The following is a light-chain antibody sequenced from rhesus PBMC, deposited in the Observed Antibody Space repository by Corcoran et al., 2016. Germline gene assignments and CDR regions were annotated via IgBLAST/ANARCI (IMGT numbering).Light chain of an antibody. CDR2: GAP. V-gene: IGKV3-24*04. Sequence: ETVVTQSPATLSLSPGERATLSCRASQSVASYLAWYQQKPGQAPRLLIYGAPTRATGIPDRFSGSGSGTDFTLTIRSLEPEDVGVYYCQQSSKSWTFGQGTKVEIK. CDR1: QSVASY. CDR3: QQSSKSWT. J-gene: IGKJ1*01.